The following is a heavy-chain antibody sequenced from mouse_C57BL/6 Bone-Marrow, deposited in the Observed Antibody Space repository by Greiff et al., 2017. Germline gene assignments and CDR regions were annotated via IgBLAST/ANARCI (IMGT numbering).Heavy chain of an antibody. CDR3: ARDRYDYDDAY. V-gene: IGHV5-4*01. D-gene: IGHD2-4*01. Sequence: EVQRVESGGGLVKPGGSLKLSCAASGFTFSSYAMSWVRQTPDKRLEWVATISDGGSYTYYPDNVKGRFTISRDTAKNNLYLQMSHLKSEDTAMYYCARDRYDYDDAYWGQGTLVTVSA. CDR1: GFTFSSYA. CDR2: ISDGGSYT. J-gene: IGHJ3*01.